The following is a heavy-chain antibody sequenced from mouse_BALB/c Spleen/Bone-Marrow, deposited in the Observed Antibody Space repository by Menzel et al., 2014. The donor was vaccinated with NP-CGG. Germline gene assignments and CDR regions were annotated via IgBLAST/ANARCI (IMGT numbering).Heavy chain of an antibody. J-gene: IGHJ3*01. V-gene: IGHV14-3*02. CDR1: GFNIKDTY. Sequence: EVQLQESGAEFVKPGASVKLSCTASGFNIKDTYMHWVKRRPEQGLEWIGRIDPANDNTKYDPKFQGKATITADTSSNTAYLQLSSLTSGDTAVYYCARADGYYAWFAYWGQGTLVTVSA. CDR3: ARADGYYAWFAY. CDR2: IDPANDNT. D-gene: IGHD2-3*01.